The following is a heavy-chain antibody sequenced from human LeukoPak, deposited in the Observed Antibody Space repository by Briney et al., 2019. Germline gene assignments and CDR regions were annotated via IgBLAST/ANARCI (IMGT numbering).Heavy chain of an antibody. CDR3: ARGGALYCSGGSCRDSDY. V-gene: IGHV3-74*01. J-gene: IGHJ4*02. CDR2: INSDGSST. Sequence: GGSLRLSCAASGFTFSTYWMHWVRQAPGKGLVWVSRINSDGSSTSYADSVKGRFTISRDNAKNTLYLQMNSLRAEDAAVYYCARGGALYCSGGSCRDSDYWGQGTLVTVSS. CDR1: GFTFSTYW. D-gene: IGHD2-15*01.